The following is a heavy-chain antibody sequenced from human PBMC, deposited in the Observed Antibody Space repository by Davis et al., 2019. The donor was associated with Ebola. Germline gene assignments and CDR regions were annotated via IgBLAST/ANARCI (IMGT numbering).Heavy chain of an antibody. J-gene: IGHJ4*02. CDR2: INAGNGNT. Sequence: ASVKVSCKASGYTFTNYAIHWVRQAPGQRLEWMGWINAGNGNTKYSQKLQGSVSITRDTSASTAYMALSSLRSEDTAVYYCTREWSGSLGPFDYWGQGTLVTVSS. CDR1: GYTFTNYA. V-gene: IGHV1-3*01. D-gene: IGHD3-3*01. CDR3: TREWSGSLGPFDY.